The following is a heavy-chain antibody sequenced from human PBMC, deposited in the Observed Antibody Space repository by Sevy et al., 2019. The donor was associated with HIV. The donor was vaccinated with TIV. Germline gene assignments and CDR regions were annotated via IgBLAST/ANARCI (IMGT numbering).Heavy chain of an antibody. CDR1: EFIFSSFG. CDR2: IRYDGSTK. J-gene: IGHJ3*01. CDR3: AKGLGMVQGALLSDDV. Sequence: GGSLRLSCAASEFIFSSFGMHWVRQAPGKGLEWVTFIRYDGSTKYYVESVKGRFTTSRDNSKNILYLQMNSLRPEDTAVYYCAKGLGMVQGALLSDDVWGQGTMVTVSS. D-gene: IGHD3-10*01. V-gene: IGHV3-30*02.